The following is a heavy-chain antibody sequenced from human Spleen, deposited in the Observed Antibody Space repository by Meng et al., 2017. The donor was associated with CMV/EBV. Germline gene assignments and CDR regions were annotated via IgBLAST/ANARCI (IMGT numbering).Heavy chain of an antibody. CDR2: IYHSGST. V-gene: IGHV4-4*02. J-gene: IGHJ4*02. D-gene: IGHD2-2*01. Sequence: ASAASISSSDWGSWIRQPPGKGLEWIGEIYHSGSTNYNPSLKSRVTISVDKSKNQFSLKLSSVTAADTAVYYCARRVEVVNTYYFDYWGQGTLVTVSS. CDR3: ARRVEVVNTYYFDY. CDR1: AASISSSDW.